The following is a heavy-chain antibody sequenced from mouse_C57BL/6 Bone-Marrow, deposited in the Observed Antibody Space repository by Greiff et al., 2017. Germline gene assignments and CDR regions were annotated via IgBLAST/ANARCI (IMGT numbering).Heavy chain of an antibody. Sequence: VKLEESGPGLVQPSQSLSITCTVSGFSLTSYGVHWVRQSPGKGLAWLGAIWSGGSSDYNAAFISRLSISKDNSKSQVFFIMNSLRADDTAIYYCYKNIYYYGSSLYYWGQGSTLTVAS. J-gene: IGHJ2*01. CDR3: YKNIYYYGSSLYY. D-gene: IGHD1-1*01. CDR1: GFSLTSYG. V-gene: IGHV2-2*01. CDR2: IWSGGSS.